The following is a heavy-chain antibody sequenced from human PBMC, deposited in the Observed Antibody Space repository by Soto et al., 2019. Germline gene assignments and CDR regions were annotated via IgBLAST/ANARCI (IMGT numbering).Heavy chain of an antibody. CDR1: GGSISSYY. CDR3: ARVNCSGGSCYWGIKWFDP. CDR2: IYTSGST. V-gene: IGHV4-4*07. D-gene: IGHD2-15*01. J-gene: IGHJ5*02. Sequence: SETLSLTCTVSGGSISSYYWSWIRQPAGKGLEWIGRIYTSGSTNYNPSLKSRVTMSVVTSKNQFSLKLSSVTAADTAVYYCARVNCSGGSCYWGIKWFDPWGQGTLVTVSS.